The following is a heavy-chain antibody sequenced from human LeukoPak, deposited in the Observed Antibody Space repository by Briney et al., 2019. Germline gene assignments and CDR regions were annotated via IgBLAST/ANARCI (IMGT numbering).Heavy chain of an antibody. Sequence: ASVKLSCQASGYTFHIYGISWVRRAPGQGLEWMGWISAYNGNTNYAQKLQGRVTMTTDTSTSTAYMELRSLRSDDTAGYYCARDQAKQLVSWDAFDIWGQGTMVTVSS. CDR1: GYTFHIYG. V-gene: IGHV1-18*01. CDR3: ARDQAKQLVSWDAFDI. CDR2: ISAYNGNT. D-gene: IGHD6-6*01. J-gene: IGHJ3*02.